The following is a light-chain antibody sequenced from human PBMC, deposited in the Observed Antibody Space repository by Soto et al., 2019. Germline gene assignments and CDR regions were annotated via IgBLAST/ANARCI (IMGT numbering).Light chain of an antibody. CDR2: VVN. CDR3: NSHTTSRSLV. V-gene: IGLV2-14*01. CDR1: SSDIGGYNY. J-gene: IGLJ2*01. Sequence: QSALTQPPSASGSPGQSVTISCTGTSSDIGGYNYVSWYQQHPGKAPKLMVYVVNNRPSGVSDRFSGSKSGNTASLTISGLQAEDEADYYCNSHTTSRSLVFGGGTKLTVL.